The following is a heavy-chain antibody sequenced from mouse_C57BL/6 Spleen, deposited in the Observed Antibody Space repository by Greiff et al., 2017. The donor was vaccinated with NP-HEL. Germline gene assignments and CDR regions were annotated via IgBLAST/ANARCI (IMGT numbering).Heavy chain of an antibody. V-gene: IGHV1-82*01. CDR3: AREELRWFAY. CDR2: IYPGDGDT. D-gene: IGHD1-1*01. J-gene: IGHJ3*01. CDR1: GYAFSSSW. Sequence: VQGVESGPELVKPGASVKISCKASGYAFSSSWMNWVKQRPGKGLEWIGRIYPGDGDTNYNGKFKGKATLTADKSSSTAYMQLSSLTSEDSAVYFCAREELRWFAYWGQGTLVTVSA.